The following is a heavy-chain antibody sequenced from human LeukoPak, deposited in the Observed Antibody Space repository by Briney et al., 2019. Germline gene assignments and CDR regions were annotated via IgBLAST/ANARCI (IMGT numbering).Heavy chain of an antibody. J-gene: IGHJ5*02. CDR1: GFTFSSYS. CDR3: ARGVGYYYDSSGYSEVP. Sequence: PGGSLRLSCAASGFTFSSYSMNWVRQAPGKGLEWVSYLSSSSTIYYADSVKGRFTISRDNAKNSLYLQMNSLRAEDTAVYYCARGVGYYYDSSGYSEVPWGQGTLVTVSS. V-gene: IGHV3-48*01. D-gene: IGHD3-22*01. CDR2: LSSSSTI.